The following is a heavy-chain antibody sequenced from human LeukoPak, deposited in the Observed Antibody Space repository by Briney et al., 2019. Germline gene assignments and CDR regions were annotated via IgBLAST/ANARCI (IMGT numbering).Heavy chain of an antibody. J-gene: IGHJ4*02. Sequence: GGSLRLSCAASGFTFSNYWMTWVRQAPGKGLEWVANIKQDGSEKHYVDSVKGRFTISRDNAKNSVYLQMNSLRADDTAVYYCARDRQIAYWGQGTMVDVCS. CDR2: IKQDGSEK. V-gene: IGHV3-7*01. CDR1: GFTFSNYW. CDR3: ARDRQIAY.